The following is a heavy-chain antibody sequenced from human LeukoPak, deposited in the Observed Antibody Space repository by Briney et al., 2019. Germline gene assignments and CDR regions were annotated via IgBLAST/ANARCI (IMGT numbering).Heavy chain of an antibody. CDR1: GFTMSGNA. V-gene: IGHV3-11*04. CDR3: ARVRDKDYYDSSGYKWIFDY. CDR2: ISSSGSTI. D-gene: IGHD3-22*01. J-gene: IGHJ4*02. Sequence: RPGGSLRLSCAGSGFTMSGNAMSWVRQAPGKGLEWVSYISSSGSTIYYADSVKGRFTISRDNAKNSLYLQMNSQRAEDTAVYYCARVRDKDYYDSSGYKWIFDYWGQGTLVTVSS.